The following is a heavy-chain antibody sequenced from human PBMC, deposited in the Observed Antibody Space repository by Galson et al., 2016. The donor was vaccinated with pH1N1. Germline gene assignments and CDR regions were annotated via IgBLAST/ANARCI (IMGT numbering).Heavy chain of an antibody. Sequence: SVKVSCKASGFTFTTHGFTWVRQAPGQGLEWMGWISGNNGDSHYAQKVKGRVTVTIDTSTSTAYLEVRGLTSDDTAVYYCARVDSSKWQRGWLNPWGQGTLVTVSS. CDR3: ARVDSSKWQRGWLNP. CDR1: GFTFTTHG. V-gene: IGHV1-18*01. J-gene: IGHJ5*02. D-gene: IGHD6-13*01. CDR2: ISGNNGDS.